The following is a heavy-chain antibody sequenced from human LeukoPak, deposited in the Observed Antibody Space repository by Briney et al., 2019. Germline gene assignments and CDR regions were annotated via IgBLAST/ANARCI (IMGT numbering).Heavy chain of an antibody. J-gene: IGHJ4*02. V-gene: IGHV4-34*01. Sequence: SETLSLTSAVYGSLDIYYFMFVRQPPGKGLQWLGEITYRRSADYNPSLKSRLTISIDVPQRQISLQLRSVTAADTAVYYCAAYGGDWNFDSWGQGTLVTVSS. CDR2: ITYRRSA. CDR1: GSLDIYY. CDR3: AAYGGDWNFDS. D-gene: IGHD2-21*01.